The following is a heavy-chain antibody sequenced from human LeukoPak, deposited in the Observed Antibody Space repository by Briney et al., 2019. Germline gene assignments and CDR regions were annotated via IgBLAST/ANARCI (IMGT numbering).Heavy chain of an antibody. CDR1: GGTFSSYE. D-gene: IGHD6-19*01. Sequence: GASVKVSCKASGGTFSSYEISWVRQAPGQGLEWMGGIIPMFGTAKYAQKFQGRVTITTDKSTSTAYMELSSLRSEDTAVYYCAIRAVAAMYYFDYWGQGTLVTVSS. CDR3: AIRAVAAMYYFDY. J-gene: IGHJ4*02. V-gene: IGHV1-69*05. CDR2: IIPMFGTA.